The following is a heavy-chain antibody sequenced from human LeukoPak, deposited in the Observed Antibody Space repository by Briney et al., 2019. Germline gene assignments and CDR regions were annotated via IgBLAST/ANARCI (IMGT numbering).Heavy chain of an antibody. D-gene: IGHD1-1*01. Sequence: GESLRLSCAASGFTFSRYSKNWGRQAPGKGLEWVSFSSSSSYRYYADSVKYRFTISRDNVNNSLFLQMNSLRVEDTAVYYCATVTMRDDDYWGQGTLVTVSS. CDR1: GFTFSRYS. CDR3: ATVTMRDDDY. V-gene: IGHV3-21*01. J-gene: IGHJ4*02. CDR2: SSSSSYR.